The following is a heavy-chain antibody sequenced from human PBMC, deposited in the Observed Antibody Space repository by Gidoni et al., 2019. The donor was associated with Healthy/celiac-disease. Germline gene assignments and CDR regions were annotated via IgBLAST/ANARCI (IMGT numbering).Heavy chain of an antibody. CDR3: AGAYSGYVYPGVDY. D-gene: IGHD5-12*01. Sequence: QVQLQESGPGLVKPSQTLSLTCTLPGGSISSVDYYWSWIRQPPGKGLEWIGYIYYSASTYYNPSLKSRVTISVDTSKNQFSLKLSSVTAADTAVYYCAGAYSGYVYPGVDYWGQGTLVTVSS. CDR1: GGSISSVDYY. CDR2: IYYSAST. J-gene: IGHJ4*02. V-gene: IGHV4-30-4*01.